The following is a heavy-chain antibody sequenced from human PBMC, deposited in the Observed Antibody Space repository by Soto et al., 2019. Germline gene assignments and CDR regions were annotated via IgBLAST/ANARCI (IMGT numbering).Heavy chain of an antibody. V-gene: IGHV1-8*01. CDR1: GYTFRSYD. Sequence: QVQLVQSGAEVKKHGASVKVSCTGSGYTFRSYDIHWVRQATGQGLEWMGWVNPNTGNTGYAQKFQGRVTMTRDMSKSSAYMEVNSLTSEDTAIYYCARAYGAGSFDFWCQGTLVSVSS. D-gene: IGHD3-10*01. CDR2: VNPNTGNT. CDR3: ARAYGAGSFDF. J-gene: IGHJ5*01.